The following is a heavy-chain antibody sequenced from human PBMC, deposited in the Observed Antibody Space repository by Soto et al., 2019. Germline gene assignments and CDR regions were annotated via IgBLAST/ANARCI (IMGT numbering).Heavy chain of an antibody. Sequence: EVQLVETGGDLIQPGGSLRLSCAASGFTVSSDSMTWVRQAPGKGLEWISIIYTDNNTDYADSVKGRFSISRDTSKNILYLQMNSRGADDTAEYYCARHYSDRGVWGQGTTVTVSS. CDR3: ARHYSDRGV. CDR1: GFTVSSDS. CDR2: IYTDNNT. V-gene: IGHV3-53*02. J-gene: IGHJ6*02.